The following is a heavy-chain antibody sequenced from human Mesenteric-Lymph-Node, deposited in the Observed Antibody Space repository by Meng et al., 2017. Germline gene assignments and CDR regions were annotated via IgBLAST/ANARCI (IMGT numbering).Heavy chain of an antibody. V-gene: IGHV3-72*01. CDR3: ARDTSTSLDY. J-gene: IGHJ4*02. Sequence: EVQLVESGGGLVLPGGSLILSCAASGFTFTDHYMDWVRQAPGKGLEWVGRITNTPNRYPTNYAASVKGRFTISRDDSKNSLYLEMNSLKIEDTAVYYCARDTSTSLDYWGQGALVTVSS. CDR1: GFTFTDHY. D-gene: IGHD2/OR15-2a*01. CDR2: ITNTPNRYPT.